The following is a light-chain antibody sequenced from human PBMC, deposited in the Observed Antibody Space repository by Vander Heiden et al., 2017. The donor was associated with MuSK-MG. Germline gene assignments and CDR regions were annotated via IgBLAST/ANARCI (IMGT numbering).Light chain of an antibody. J-gene: IGKJ1*01. CDR1: QSISNW. V-gene: IGKV1-5*01. CDR2: DAS. Sequence: DIQMTQSPSTLSASVGDRVTITCRASQSISNWLAWYQKKPGKAPKLLIYDASRLESGVPSRFSGSGSGPEFTLTISSLQPDDFATYYCQQYNIYPWTFGQGTMVEIK. CDR3: QQYNIYPWT.